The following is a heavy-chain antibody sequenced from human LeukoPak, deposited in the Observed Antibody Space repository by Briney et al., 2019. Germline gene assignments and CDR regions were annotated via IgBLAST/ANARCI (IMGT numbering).Heavy chain of an antibody. D-gene: IGHD4-17*01. CDR3: AGLYGDYGPYYFDY. CDR1: GFTVSSNY. V-gene: IGHV3-53*01. Sequence: PGGSLRLSCAASGFTVSSNYMSWVRQAPGKGLKWVSVIYSGGSTYYADSVKGRFTISRDNSKNTLYLQMNSLRAEDTAVYYCAGLYGDYGPYYFDYWGQGTLVTVSS. CDR2: IYSGGST. J-gene: IGHJ4*02.